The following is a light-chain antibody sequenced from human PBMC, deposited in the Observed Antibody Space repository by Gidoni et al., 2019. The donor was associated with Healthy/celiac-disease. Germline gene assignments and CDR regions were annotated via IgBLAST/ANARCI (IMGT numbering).Light chain of an antibody. CDR3: QQYGSSPT. Sequence: ELALTQPPGTLSLSPGERATLSCRASQSVSSSYLAWYQQKPGQAPRLLIYGASSKATGIPDRFSGSGSGTDFTLTISRLEPEDFTVYYCQQYGSSPTFGGGTKVEIK. CDR2: GAS. CDR1: QSVSSSY. J-gene: IGKJ4*01. V-gene: IGKV3-20*01.